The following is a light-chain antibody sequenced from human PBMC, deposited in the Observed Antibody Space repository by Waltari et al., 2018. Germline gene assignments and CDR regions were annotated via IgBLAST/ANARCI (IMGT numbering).Light chain of an antibody. Sequence: QSVLTQPPSVSGAPGQRVTISCTGSSSNMGAHDVHWYQQLPGTAPTLLIFGNSWRPAGVPDLFSGSNSGTAASLAISGLQPEDEADYYGQCDDGILSGSVFGGGTKVTVL. CDR2: GNS. V-gene: IGLV1-40*01. CDR1: SSNMGAHD. J-gene: IGLJ2*01. CDR3: QCDDGILSGSV.